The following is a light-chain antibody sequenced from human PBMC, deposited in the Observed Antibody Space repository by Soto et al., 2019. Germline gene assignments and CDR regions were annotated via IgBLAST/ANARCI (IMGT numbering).Light chain of an antibody. CDR3: QQNYNTPIT. CDR1: QSVSSY. V-gene: IGKV3-11*01. J-gene: IGKJ5*01. CDR2: DAS. Sequence: EIVLTQSPATLSLSPGERATLSCRASQSVSSYLAWYQQKPGQAPRLLIYDASNGATGIPARFSGSGSGTDFTLTISSLQPEDFATYYCQQNYNTPITFGQGTRLEIK.